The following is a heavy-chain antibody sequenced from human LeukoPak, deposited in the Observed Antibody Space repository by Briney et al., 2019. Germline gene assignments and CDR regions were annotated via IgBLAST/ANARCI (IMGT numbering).Heavy chain of an antibody. Sequence: PSETLSLTCAVYGGSFSGSYWSWIRQSPGKGLEWIGEIIHSGSTTYNPSLKSRVTISIDTSKNQFSLKLSSVTAADTAVYYCARGGGDWNDAYQNAFDIWDQRDNGHRLF. CDR3: ARGGGDWNDAYQNAFDI. V-gene: IGHV4-34*01. J-gene: IGHJ3*02. CDR1: GGSFSGSY. CDR2: IIHSGST. D-gene: IGHD1-1*01.